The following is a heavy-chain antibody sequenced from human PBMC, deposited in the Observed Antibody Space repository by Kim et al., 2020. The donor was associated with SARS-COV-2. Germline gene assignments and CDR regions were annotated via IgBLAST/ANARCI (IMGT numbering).Heavy chain of an antibody. J-gene: IGHJ6*03. V-gene: IGHV3-21*01. CDR1: GFTFSSYS. CDR3: ARGYYGSDFWSDYYMDV. Sequence: GSLRLSCAASGFTFSSYSMNWVRQAPGKGLEWVSSISSSSSYIYYADSVKGRFTISRDNAKNSLYLQMNSLRAEDTAVYYCARGYYGSDFWSDYYMDVWGKGTTVTVSS. D-gene: IGHD3-3*01. CDR2: ISSSSSYI.